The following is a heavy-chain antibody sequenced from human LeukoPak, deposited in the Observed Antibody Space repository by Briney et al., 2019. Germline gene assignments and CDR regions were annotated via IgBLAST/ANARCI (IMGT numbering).Heavy chain of an antibody. Sequence: PGGSLRLSCAASGFTFSSYWMSWVRQAPGKGLEWVANIKQDGSEKYYVDSVKGRFTISRDNAKNSLYLQMNSLRAEDTAVYYCARARAGGNTYYFDYSGQGTLVTVSS. V-gene: IGHV3-7*01. D-gene: IGHD2/OR15-2a*01. CDR1: GFTFSSYW. CDR3: ARARAGGNTYYFDY. J-gene: IGHJ4*02. CDR2: IKQDGSEK.